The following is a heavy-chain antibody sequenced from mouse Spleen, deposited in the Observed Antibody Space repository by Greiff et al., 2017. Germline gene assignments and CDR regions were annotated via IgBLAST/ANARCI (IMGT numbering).Heavy chain of an antibody. Sequence: EVQLVESGGGLVKPGGSLKLSCAASGFTFSSYAMSWVRQTPEKRLEWVATISSGGSYTYYPDSVKGRFTISRDNAKNTLYLQMSSLRSEDTAMYYCAREGVGTYWGQGTTLTVSS. D-gene: IGHD1-1*02. CDR3: AREGVGTY. CDR1: GFTFSSYA. CDR2: ISSGGSYT. J-gene: IGHJ2*01. V-gene: IGHV5-9-3*01.